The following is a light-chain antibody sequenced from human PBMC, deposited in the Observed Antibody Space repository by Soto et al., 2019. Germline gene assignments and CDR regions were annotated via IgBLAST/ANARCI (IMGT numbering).Light chain of an antibody. J-gene: IGLJ1*01. Sequence: ALTQPASVSGSLGQSITISCTGTSSDVGGYNYVSWYQQHPGKAPKLMIYDVSNRPSGVSNRFSGSKSGNTASLTISGLQAEDEADYYCSSYTSSSTLYVFGIGTKVTVL. CDR2: DVS. CDR1: SSDVGGYNY. V-gene: IGLV2-14*01. CDR3: SSYTSSSTLYV.